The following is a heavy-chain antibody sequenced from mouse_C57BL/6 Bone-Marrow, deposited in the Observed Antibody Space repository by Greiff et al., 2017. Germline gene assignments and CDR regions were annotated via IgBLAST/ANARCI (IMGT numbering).Heavy chain of an antibody. J-gene: IGHJ3*01. D-gene: IGHD2-2*01. Sequence: VQLQQPGAELVKPGASVKLSCKASGYTFTSYWMHWVKQRPGQGLEWIGMIHPNSGSTNYNEKFKSKATLTVDKSSSTAYMQLSSLTSEDSAVCYCARRWLRRRFAYWGQGTLVTVSA. CDR3: ARRWLRRRFAY. CDR1: GYTFTSYW. V-gene: IGHV1-64*01. CDR2: IHPNSGST.